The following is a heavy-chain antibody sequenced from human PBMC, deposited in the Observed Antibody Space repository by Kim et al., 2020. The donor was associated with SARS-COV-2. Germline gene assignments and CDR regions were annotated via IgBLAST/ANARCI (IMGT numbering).Heavy chain of an antibody. J-gene: IGHJ6*02. D-gene: IGHD1-26*01. CDR1: GGTFSSYA. V-gene: IGHV1-69*04. CDR3: ASGGSGSYYYYYGMDV. CDR2: IIPILGIA. Sequence: SVKVSCKASGGTFSSYAISWVRQAPGQGLEWMGRIIPILGIANYAQKFQGRVTITADKSTSTAYMELSSLRSEDTAVYYCASGGSGSYYYYYGMDVWGQGTTVTVSS.